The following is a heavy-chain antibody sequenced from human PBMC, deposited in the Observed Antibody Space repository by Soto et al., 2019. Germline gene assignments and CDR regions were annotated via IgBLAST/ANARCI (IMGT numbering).Heavy chain of an antibody. CDR3: VSLYCSGANCDSGLGRNFDS. D-gene: IGHD2-15*01. J-gene: IGHJ4*02. CDR1: GVSVRSTTYS. Sequence: QPQLQESGPGLVKPSETLSLTCNVSGVSVRSTTYSWAWIRQSPGKGLDWIGTLYYSGGTYYSPSLKSRVTMSIDTLKNQLELTLTAVTAPDTALYYCVSLYCSGANCDSGLGRNFDSWGLGTLVTVAS. V-gene: IGHV4-39*01. CDR2: LYYSGGT.